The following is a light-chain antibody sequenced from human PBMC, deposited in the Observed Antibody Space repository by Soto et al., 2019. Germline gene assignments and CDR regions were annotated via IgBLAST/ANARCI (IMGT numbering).Light chain of an antibody. V-gene: IGLV1-40*01. CDR1: SSNIGAGYD. J-gene: IGLJ1*01. CDR3: QSYDSSLSGPYV. Sequence: QSVLTQPPSVSGAPGQRVTISCTGSSSNIGAGYDLHWYQQLPGTAPKLLIYGNSNRPSGVPDRFSGSKSGTSASLAITGLQAEDGADYYCQSYDSSLSGPYVFGTGTKLNVL. CDR2: GNS.